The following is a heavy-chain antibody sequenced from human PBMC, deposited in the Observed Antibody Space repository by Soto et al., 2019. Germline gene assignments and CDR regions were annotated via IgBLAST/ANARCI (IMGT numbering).Heavy chain of an antibody. CDR2: IYYSGST. D-gene: IGHD2-2*01. J-gene: IGHJ6*02. CDR1: GDSVTSDSHY. CDR3: ARGIVLVPAANGDYYGMDV. Sequence: SETLSLTCTVSGDSVTSDSHYWGWIRQPPGKGLEWIGSIYYSGSTYYNPSLKSRVTISVDTSKNQFSLRLSSVTAADTAVYYCARGIVLVPAANGDYYGMDVWGQGTTVTVS. V-gene: IGHV4-39*01.